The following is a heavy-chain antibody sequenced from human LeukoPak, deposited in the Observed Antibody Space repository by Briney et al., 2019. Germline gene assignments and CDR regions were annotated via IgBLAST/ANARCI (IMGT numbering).Heavy chain of an antibody. J-gene: IGHJ4*02. CDR1: GFTLSSYA. CDR3: AKGQYGDYVSDY. V-gene: IGHV3-23*01. Sequence: HPGGSLRLSCAVSGFTLSSYAMNWVRQAPGKGLEWVSSISASGGSTYYADSVKGRFTISRDSFKNTLYLQMNSLRAEDSAVYYCAKGQYGDYVSDYWGQGTLVTVSS. CDR2: ISASGGST. D-gene: IGHD4-17*01.